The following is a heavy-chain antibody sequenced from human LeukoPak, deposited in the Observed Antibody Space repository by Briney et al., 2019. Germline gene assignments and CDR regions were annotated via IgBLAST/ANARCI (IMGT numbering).Heavy chain of an antibody. CDR3: AREVYGLRIFYFDY. Sequence: GASVKVSCKASGYTFTNYGFSWVRQAPGQGLEWMGWISAYNGNTNYAQKVQDRVTMTTDTSTSTAYMELRSLRSDDTAVYYCAREVYGLRIFYFDYWGQGTLVTVSP. CDR1: GYTFTNYG. J-gene: IGHJ4*02. V-gene: IGHV1-18*01. CDR2: ISAYNGNT. D-gene: IGHD2/OR15-2a*01.